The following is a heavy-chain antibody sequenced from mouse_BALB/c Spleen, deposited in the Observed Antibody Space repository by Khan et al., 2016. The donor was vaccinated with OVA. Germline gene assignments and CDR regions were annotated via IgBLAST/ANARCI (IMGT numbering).Heavy chain of an antibody. CDR2: INTYTGEP. CDR1: GYTFTDYV. V-gene: IGHV9-3-1*01. CDR3: ARFHGGY. Sequence: QIQLVQSGPELKKPGETVKISCKASGYTFTDYVMNWVKQAPGKGLRWMGWINTYTGEPTYADDFKGRFAFSLETSASTAYLQIKNPKNADTATYFCARFHGGYWGQGTTLTVSS. J-gene: IGHJ2*01.